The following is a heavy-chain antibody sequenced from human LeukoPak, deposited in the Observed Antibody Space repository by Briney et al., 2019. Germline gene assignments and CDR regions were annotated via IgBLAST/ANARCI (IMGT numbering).Heavy chain of an antibody. Sequence: SETLSLTCTVSGGSISSYYWSWIQQPPGKGLEWIGYIYYSGSTNYNPSLKSRVTISVDTSKNQFSLKLSSVTAADTAVYYCARVLTAYSSSHAFDIWGQGTMVTVSS. CDR2: IYYSGST. CDR3: ARVLTAYSSSHAFDI. CDR1: GGSISSYY. J-gene: IGHJ3*02. D-gene: IGHD6-6*01. V-gene: IGHV4-59*01.